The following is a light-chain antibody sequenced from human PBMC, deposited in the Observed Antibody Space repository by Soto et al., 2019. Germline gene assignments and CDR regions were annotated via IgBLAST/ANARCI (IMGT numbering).Light chain of an antibody. V-gene: IGKV1-17*02. CDR2: DAS. Sequence: DIQVTQSPSSLSASVGDRVTITCRASQGIRNNLGWYQQKPGKAPKRLIYDASRLESGVPSRFSGSGSGTEFTLTINNLQPDDFATYYYLQHLDRPWTFGHGTKVEI. CDR3: LQHLDRPWT. CDR1: QGIRNN. J-gene: IGKJ1*01.